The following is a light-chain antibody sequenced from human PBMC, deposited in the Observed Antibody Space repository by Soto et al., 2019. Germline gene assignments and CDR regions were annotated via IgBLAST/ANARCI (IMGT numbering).Light chain of an antibody. V-gene: IGKV1-5*03. Sequence: DIPMTQSPSTLSASVGDRVIITCRASQGIGRWLAWFQQKPGKAPKLLIYKASSLQSGVPSRFSGGVSGTEFTLTISSLQPDDFAIYYCQHYDDYSMYTFGQGTKLDVK. J-gene: IGKJ2*01. CDR1: QGIGRW. CDR3: QHYDDYSMYT. CDR2: KAS.